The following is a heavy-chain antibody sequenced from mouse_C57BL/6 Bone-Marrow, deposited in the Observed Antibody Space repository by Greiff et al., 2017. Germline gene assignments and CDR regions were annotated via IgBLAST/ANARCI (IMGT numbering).Heavy chain of an antibody. V-gene: IGHV14-4*01. CDR2: IDPENGDT. CDR3: TTDDYDKMAWFAY. CDR1: GFNIKDDY. Sequence: EVQLQQSGAELVRPGASVKLSCTASGFNIKDDYMHWVKQRPEQGLEWIGWIDPENGDTEYASKFQGKATITADTSDNTAYLQHSRLTSEDTAVYYCTTDDYDKMAWFAYWGEGTLVTVSA. J-gene: IGHJ3*01. D-gene: IGHD2-4*01.